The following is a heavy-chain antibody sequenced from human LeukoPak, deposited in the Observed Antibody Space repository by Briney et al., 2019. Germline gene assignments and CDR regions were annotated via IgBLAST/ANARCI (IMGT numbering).Heavy chain of an antibody. D-gene: IGHD3-10*01. CDR2: ISGSGTI. CDR1: GGSINSY. V-gene: IGHV4-4*07. J-gene: IGHJ5*02. Sequence: SETLSLTCIVSGGSINSYWSWIRQPAGKGLEWIGRISGSGTITYNLALQSRLTISIDTSKNQFSLKLMSVTAADTAVYYCARDSGTTGEVKFDPWGQGILVTVSS. CDR3: ARDSGTTGEVKFDP.